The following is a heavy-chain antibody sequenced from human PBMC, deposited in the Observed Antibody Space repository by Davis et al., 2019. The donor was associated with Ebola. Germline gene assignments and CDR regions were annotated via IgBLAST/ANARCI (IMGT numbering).Heavy chain of an antibody. J-gene: IGHJ3*02. D-gene: IGHD2-15*01. Sequence: PSETLSLTCTVSGGSISSYYWSWIRQPPGKGLEWIGYIYYSGSTNYNPSLKSRVTISVDTSKNQFSLKLSSVTAADTAVYYCARLGVVVAATGAFDIWGQGTMVTVSS. CDR2: IYYSGST. V-gene: IGHV4-59*01. CDR1: GGSISSYY. CDR3: ARLGVVVAATGAFDI.